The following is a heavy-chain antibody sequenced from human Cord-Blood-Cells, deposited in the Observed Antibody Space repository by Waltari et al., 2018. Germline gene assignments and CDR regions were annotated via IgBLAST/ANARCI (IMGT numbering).Heavy chain of an antibody. CDR2: INHSGST. J-gene: IGHJ4*02. D-gene: IGHD3-3*01. V-gene: IGHV4-34*01. CDR1: GGSFSGYY. Sequence: QVQLQQWGAGLLKPSETLSLTCAVYGGSFSGYYWSWIRQPPGKGLEWIGEINHSGSTNYNPSHKSRVTISVDTSKNQFSLKLSSVTAADTAVYYCARGPRITIFGVVTPRGFDYCGQGTLVTVSS. CDR3: ARGPRITIFGVVTPRGFDY.